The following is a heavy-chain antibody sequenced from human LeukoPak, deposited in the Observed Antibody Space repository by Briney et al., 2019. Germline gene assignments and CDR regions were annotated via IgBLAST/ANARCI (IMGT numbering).Heavy chain of an antibody. CDR1: GYTFTGYY. D-gene: IGHD3-22*01. Sequence: ASVKVSCKASGYTFTGYYMHWVRQAPGQGLEWMGWINPNSGGTNYAQKFQGRVTMTRDTSISTAYMELSRLRSDDTAVYCCARLYYDSSGKRAYYYGMDVWGQGTTVTVSS. CDR2: INPNSGGT. CDR3: ARLYYDSSGKRAYYYGMDV. V-gene: IGHV1-2*02. J-gene: IGHJ6*02.